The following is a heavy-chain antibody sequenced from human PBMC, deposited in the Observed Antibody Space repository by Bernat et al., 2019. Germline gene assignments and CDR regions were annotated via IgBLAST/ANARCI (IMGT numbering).Heavy chain of an antibody. J-gene: IGHJ1*01. V-gene: IGHV3-11*03. D-gene: IGHD6-13*01. CDR1: GFTFSDYY. CDR2: ISSSSSYT. Sequence: QVQLMESGGGLVKPGGSLRLSCAASGFTFSDYYMSWIRQAPGKGLEWVSYISSSSSYTNYADSVKGRFTISRDNAKNSLYLQMNSLRAEDTAVYYCARTHYSSSWYVPEYFQHWGQGTLVTVSS. CDR3: ARTHYSSSWYVPEYFQH.